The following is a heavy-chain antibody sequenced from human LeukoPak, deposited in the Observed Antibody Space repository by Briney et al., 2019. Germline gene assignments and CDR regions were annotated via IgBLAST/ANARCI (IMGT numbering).Heavy chain of an antibody. D-gene: IGHD5-12*01. V-gene: IGHV3-49*04. CDR1: GFTFDDYA. CDR2: IRSKAYGGTT. J-gene: IGHJ6*02. Sequence: GGSLRLSCTASGFTFDDYAMSWVRQAPGKGLEWVGFIRSKAYGGTTEYAACVEGRFTISRDDSKSIAYLQMNSLKTEDTAVYYCTRDWSVATIPGYYYYYGMDVWGQGTTVTVSS. CDR3: TRDWSVATIPGYYYYYGMDV.